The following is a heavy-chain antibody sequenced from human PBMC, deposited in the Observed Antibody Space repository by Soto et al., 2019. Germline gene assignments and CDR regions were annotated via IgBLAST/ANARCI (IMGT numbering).Heavy chain of an antibody. V-gene: IGHV4-59*01. D-gene: IGHD3-10*01. J-gene: IGHJ3*02. CDR2: IYYSGST. CDR1: GGSISGYH. CDR3: AKNYGNAFDI. Sequence: SETLSLTCSISGGSISGYHWNWIRQPPGKGLEWIGYIYYSGSTNYNPSLKSRVTISVDTSKNQFSLKLSSVTAADTAVYYCAKNYGNAFDIWGQGTMVTISS.